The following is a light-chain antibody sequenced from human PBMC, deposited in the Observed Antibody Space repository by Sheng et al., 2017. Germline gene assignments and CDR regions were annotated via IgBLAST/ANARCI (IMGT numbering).Light chain of an antibody. J-gene: IGKJ4*01. CDR1: QTIS. CDR3: QQYNNWPLT. CDR2: GAS. Sequence: EIVLTQSPATLSLSPGERATLSCRASQTISLAWYQQKAGQAPRLLIYGASTRATGIPARFSGSGSGTEFTLTISSQQSEDFAVYYCQQYNNWPLTFGGGTKVEIK. V-gene: IGKV3-15*01.